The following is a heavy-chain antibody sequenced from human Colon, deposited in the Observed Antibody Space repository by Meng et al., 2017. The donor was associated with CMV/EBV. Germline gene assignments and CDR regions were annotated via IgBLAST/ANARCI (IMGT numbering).Heavy chain of an antibody. V-gene: IGHV3-43*01. J-gene: IGHJ4*02. CDR2: VSWDGGST. D-gene: IGHD4-17*01. Sequence: GGSLRLSCAASGFTFDDYTMSWVRHAPGKGLEWVALVSWDGGSTRYADSVRGRFTISRDNSNNLLVLQLNSLRSDDSALYYCAKGTAATTVPDFDSWGQGTLVTVSS. CDR1: GFTFDDYT. CDR3: AKGTAATTVPDFDS.